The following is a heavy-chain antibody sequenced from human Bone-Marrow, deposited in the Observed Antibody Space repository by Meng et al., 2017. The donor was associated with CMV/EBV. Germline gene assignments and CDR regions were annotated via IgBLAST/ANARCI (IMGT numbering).Heavy chain of an antibody. CDR2: INHSGST. CDR1: GGSISSSSYY. Sequence: SETLSLTCTVSGGSISSSSYYWGWIRQPPGKGLEWIGEINHSGSTNYNPSLKSRVTISVDTSKNQFSLKLSSVTAADTAVYYCARLGYSYGDVWGQGPTVTGSS. J-gene: IGHJ6*01. V-gene: IGHV4-39*07. D-gene: IGHD5-18*01. CDR3: ARLGYSYGDV.